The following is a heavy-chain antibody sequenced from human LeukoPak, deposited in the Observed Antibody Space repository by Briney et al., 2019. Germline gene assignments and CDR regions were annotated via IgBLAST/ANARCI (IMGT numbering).Heavy chain of an antibody. Sequence: GGSLRLSCAASGFTFSSYGMHWVRQAPGKGLEWVAFIRYDGSNKYYADSVKGRFTISRDNSKNTLYLQMNSLRAEDTAVYYCAKDPLSYCSSTSCYRAGDYWGQGTLVTVSS. CDR2: IRYDGSNK. V-gene: IGHV3-30*02. D-gene: IGHD2-2*01. CDR1: GFTFSSYG. CDR3: AKDPLSYCSSTSCYRAGDY. J-gene: IGHJ4*02.